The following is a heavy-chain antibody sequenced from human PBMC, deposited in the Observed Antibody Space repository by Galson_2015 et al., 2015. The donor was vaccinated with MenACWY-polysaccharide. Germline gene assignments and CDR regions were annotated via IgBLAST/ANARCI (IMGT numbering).Heavy chain of an antibody. CDR2: INPSGGST. CDR3: ARWTEHGGKAGTGVYYGMDV. V-gene: IGHV1-46*01. Sequence: QSGAEVKKPGASVKVSCKASGYTFTSYYMHWVRQAPGQGLEWMGIINPSGGSTSYAQKFQGRVTMTRDTSTSTVYMELSSLRSEDTAVYYCARWTEHGGKAGTGVYYGMDVWGQGTTVTVSS. CDR1: GYTFTSYY. J-gene: IGHJ6*02. D-gene: IGHD4-23*01.